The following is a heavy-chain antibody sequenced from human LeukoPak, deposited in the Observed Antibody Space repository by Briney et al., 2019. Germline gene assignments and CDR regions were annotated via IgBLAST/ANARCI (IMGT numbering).Heavy chain of an antibody. V-gene: IGHV1-18*01. D-gene: IGHD4-17*01. CDR3: ARDNGDSPSSHFDY. J-gene: IGHJ4*02. CDR1: GGTFSSYA. Sequence: ASVKVSCKASGGTFSSYAISWVRQAPGQGLEWMGWTSAYTSNTNYAQNFQGRVTMTTDTSTSTAYMELRSLRSDDTAVYYCARDNGDSPSSHFDYWGQGTLVTVSS. CDR2: TSAYTSNT.